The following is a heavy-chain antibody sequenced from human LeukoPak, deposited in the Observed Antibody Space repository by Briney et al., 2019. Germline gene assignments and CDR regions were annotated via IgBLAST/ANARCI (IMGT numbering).Heavy chain of an antibody. V-gene: IGHV4-31*03. Sequence: SQTLSLTCTVSGGSISSGGYYWSWIRQHPGKGLEWIGYIYYSGSTYYNPSLNSRVTISVDTSKNQFSLKLSSVTAADTAVYYCARDSITVTAPDIWGQGTMVTVSS. CDR1: GGSISSGGYY. J-gene: IGHJ3*02. CDR2: IYYSGST. D-gene: IGHD4-17*01. CDR3: ARDSITVTAPDI.